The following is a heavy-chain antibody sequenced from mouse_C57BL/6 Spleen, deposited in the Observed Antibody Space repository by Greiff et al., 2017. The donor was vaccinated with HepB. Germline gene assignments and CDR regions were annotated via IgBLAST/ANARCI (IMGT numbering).Heavy chain of an antibody. J-gene: IGHJ4*01. V-gene: IGHV6-6*01. CDR3: TRRVRDYYAMDY. CDR2: IRNKANNHAT. CDR1: GFTFSDAW. Sequence: DVMLVESGGGLVQPGGSMKLSCAASGFTFSDAWMDWVRQSPEKGLEWVAEIRNKANNHATYYAESVKGRFTISRDDSKSSVYLQMNSLRAEDTGIYYCTRRVRDYYAMDYWGQGTSVTVSS.